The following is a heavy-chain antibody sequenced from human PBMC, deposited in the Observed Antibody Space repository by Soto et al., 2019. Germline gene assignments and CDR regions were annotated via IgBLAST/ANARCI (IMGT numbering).Heavy chain of an antibody. Sequence: SQTLSLTGAISGDSVSSNSAAWNWIRQSPSRGLEWLGRTYYRSKWYNDYAVSVKSRITINPDTSKNQFSLQLNSVTPEDTAVYYCASGVYDYYYYGMDVWGQGTTVTVSS. CDR2: TYYRSKWYN. CDR1: GDSVSSNSAA. CDR3: ASGVYDYYYYGMDV. V-gene: IGHV6-1*01. J-gene: IGHJ6*02. D-gene: IGHD2-8*01.